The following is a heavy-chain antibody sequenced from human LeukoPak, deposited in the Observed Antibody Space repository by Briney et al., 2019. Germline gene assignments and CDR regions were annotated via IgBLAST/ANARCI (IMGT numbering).Heavy chain of an antibody. CDR2: ISGSGGST. CDR3: ATNERYSSSWYYFDY. J-gene: IGHJ4*02. Sequence: GGSLRLSCAASGFTFSSYAMNWVRQAPGKGLEWVSGISGSGGSTYYTDSVKGRFTISRDNSKNTLYLQMNSLRAEDTAVYYCATNERYSSSWYYFDYWGQGTLVTVSS. V-gene: IGHV3-23*01. D-gene: IGHD6-13*01. CDR1: GFTFSSYA.